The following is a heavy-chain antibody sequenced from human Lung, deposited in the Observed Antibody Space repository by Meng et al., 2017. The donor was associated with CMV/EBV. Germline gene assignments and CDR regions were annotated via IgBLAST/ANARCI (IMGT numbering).Heavy chain of an antibody. Sequence: QVPLLQSGPEVKKPGASVRVACEASGYTFGSYGICWVRQAPGQGLEWMGWFVNYVDTYPAPKFQGRVTMTTDTHTNTAFMELRSLTSDDTAVYYCASGTPGRSYCDYWGQGTLVTASS. CDR1: GYTFGSYG. D-gene: IGHD2-15*01. CDR3: ASGTPGRSYCDY. J-gene: IGHJ4*02. V-gene: IGHV1-18*01. CDR2: FVNYVDT.